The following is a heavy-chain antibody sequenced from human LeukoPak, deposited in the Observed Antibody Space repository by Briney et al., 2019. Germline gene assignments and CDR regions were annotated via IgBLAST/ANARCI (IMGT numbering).Heavy chain of an antibody. V-gene: IGHV3-33*01. J-gene: IGHJ6*02. D-gene: IGHD5-24*01. Sequence: GGSLRLSCAASGFTFSSYGMHWVRQAPGKGLEWVAVIWYDGSNKYYADSVKGRFTISRDNSKNTLYLQMNSLRAEDTAVYYCARGDAPYGMDVWGQGTTVTVSS. CDR3: ARGDAPYGMDV. CDR2: IWYDGSNK. CDR1: GFTFSSYG.